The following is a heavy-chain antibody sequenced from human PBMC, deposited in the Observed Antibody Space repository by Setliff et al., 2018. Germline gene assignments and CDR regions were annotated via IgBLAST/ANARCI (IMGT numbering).Heavy chain of an antibody. V-gene: IGHV4-4*02. CDR1: GVSVNSLTW. J-gene: IGHJ4*02. CDR3: ARLPNYVWGSPVDY. CDR2: IYHDGNT. Sequence: SKTLSLTCAVSGVSVNSLTWWSWVRQSPGKGLEWIGHIYHDGNTKSYPSVHFNQSLKSRVTISVDTSKNQFSLKLSSVTAADTAVYYCARLPNYVWGSPVDYWGQGTLVTV. D-gene: IGHD3-16*01.